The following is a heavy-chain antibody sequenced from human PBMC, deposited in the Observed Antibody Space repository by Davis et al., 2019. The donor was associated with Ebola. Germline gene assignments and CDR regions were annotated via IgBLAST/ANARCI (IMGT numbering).Heavy chain of an antibody. Sequence: GGSLRLSSTDPLITFCSYAMTWVRPAPGKGLEWVSAICGSGGSTYYADSVKGRFTISRDNSKKTLYLQMNSLRAEDTAVYYCAKSGLSFGVVKYHYGMDVWGKGTTVTVSS. J-gene: IGHJ6*04. D-gene: IGHD3-3*01. V-gene: IGHV3-23*01. CDR3: AKSGLSFGVVKYHYGMDV. CDR2: ICGSGGST. CDR1: LITFCSYA.